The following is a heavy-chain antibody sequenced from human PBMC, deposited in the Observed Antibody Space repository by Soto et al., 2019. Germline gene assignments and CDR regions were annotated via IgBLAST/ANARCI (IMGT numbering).Heavy chain of an antibody. Sequence: GGSLRLSCAASGFTFSSYAMSWVRQAPGKGLEWVSAISGSGGSTYYANSVKGRFTISRDNSKNTLYLQMGSLRAEDMAVYYCARDYYGSGSYYNQDYYYYGMDVWGQGTTVTVSS. CDR2: ISGSGGST. V-gene: IGHV3-64*01. D-gene: IGHD3-10*01. J-gene: IGHJ6*02. CDR3: ARDYYGSGSYYNQDYYYYGMDV. CDR1: GFTFSSYA.